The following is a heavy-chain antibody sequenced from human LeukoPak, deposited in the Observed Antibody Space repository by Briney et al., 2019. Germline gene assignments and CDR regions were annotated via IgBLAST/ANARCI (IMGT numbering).Heavy chain of an antibody. J-gene: IGHJ4*02. Sequence: SETLSLTCTVSGGSISSYYWSWIRQPPGKGLEWIGYIYYSGSTNYNPSLKSRVTISVDTSKNQFSLKLSSVTAADTAVYYCACTTVTTGGVDYWGQGTPVTVSS. V-gene: IGHV4-59*01. D-gene: IGHD4-17*01. CDR2: IYYSGST. CDR1: GGSISSYY. CDR3: ACTTVTTGGVDY.